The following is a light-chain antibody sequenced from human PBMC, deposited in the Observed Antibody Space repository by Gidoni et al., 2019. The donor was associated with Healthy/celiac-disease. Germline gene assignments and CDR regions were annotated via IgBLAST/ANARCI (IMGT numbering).Light chain of an antibody. CDR1: QSVLYSSNNKNY. CDR2: WAS. V-gene: IGKV4-1*01. CDR3: QQYYSTPYT. Sequence: IVMTQSPDCLAVSLGERATINCKSSQSVLYSSNNKNYLAWYQQKPGQPPKLLIYWASTRESGVPDRFSGSGSGTDFTLTISSLQAEDVAVYYCQQYYSTPYTFGQGTKLEIK. J-gene: IGKJ2*01.